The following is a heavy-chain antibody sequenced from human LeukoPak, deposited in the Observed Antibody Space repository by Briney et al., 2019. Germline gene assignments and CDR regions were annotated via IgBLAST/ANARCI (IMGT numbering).Heavy chain of an antibody. CDR1: GASNNSYY. CDR3: ASKAPKKGWFDP. CDR2: THPSGNT. V-gene: IGHV4-4*09. J-gene: IGHJ5*02. Sequence: PSETLSLPCTVSGASNNSYYWSWIRQPPGKGLEWIGYTHPSGNTNYSPSLKSRVTISMDTSTNQFSLKLKSVTAADTAVFFCASKAPKKGWFDPWGRGTLVTVSS.